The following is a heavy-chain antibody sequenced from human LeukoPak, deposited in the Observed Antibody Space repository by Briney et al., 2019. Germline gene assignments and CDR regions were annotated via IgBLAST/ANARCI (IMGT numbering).Heavy chain of an antibody. D-gene: IGHD3-22*01. Sequence: ASVKVSCKASGYIFTDYYLHWVRQAPGQGLEWMGWIDPSRDVTRYAQNFQGRVTMTWDTSMSTAYMEVTRLTSDDTAMFYCARGRLNYNSGGYYDNPHLDYWGRGTRVTVSS. CDR1: GYIFTDYY. CDR2: IDPSRDVT. J-gene: IGHJ4*02. V-gene: IGHV1-2*02. CDR3: ARGRLNYNSGGYYDNPHLDY.